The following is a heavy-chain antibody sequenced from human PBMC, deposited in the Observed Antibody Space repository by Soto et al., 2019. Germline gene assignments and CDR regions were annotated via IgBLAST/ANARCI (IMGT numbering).Heavy chain of an antibody. CDR1: GGSFSGYY. J-gene: IGHJ6*02. CDR2: INHSGST. V-gene: IGHV4-34*01. Sequence: PSETLSLTCAVYGGSFSGYYWSWIRQPPGKGLEWIGEINHSGSTNYNPSLKSRVTISVDTSKNQFSLKLSSVTAADTAVYYCARARRGGNSEVYYYVMDVWGQRSSVTVSS. CDR3: ARARRGGNSEVYYYVMDV. D-gene: IGHD2-21*02.